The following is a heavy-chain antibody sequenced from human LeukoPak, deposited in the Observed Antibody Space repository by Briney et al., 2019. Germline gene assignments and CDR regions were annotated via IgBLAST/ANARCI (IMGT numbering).Heavy chain of an antibody. CDR2: VSGSGATT. J-gene: IGHJ5*02. Sequence: GGSLRLSCAASGFNFSNYAMSWLRQAPPKELQGVSGVSGSGATTYYADSVQCRFTISRDNSKNTLDLQMNSLRAEDTAIYYCAKAGTDYYDSSGNYHWGQGTLVTVSS. D-gene: IGHD3-22*01. CDR3: AKAGTDYYDSSGNYH. V-gene: IGHV3-23*01. CDR1: GFNFSNYA.